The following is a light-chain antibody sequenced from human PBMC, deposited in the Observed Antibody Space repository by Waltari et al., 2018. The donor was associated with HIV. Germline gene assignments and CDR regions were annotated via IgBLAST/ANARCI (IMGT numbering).Light chain of an antibody. Sequence: SYELTQPTSVSVSPGQTAIITCSGDNLGEKSASWYQQKPGQSPVLVIFHDKKRPSGIPERFSASNSGNRATLTISGTQALDEADYYCQVWDTSAARYVFGTGTKVTVL. CDR1: NLGEKS. CDR2: HDK. V-gene: IGLV3-1*01. CDR3: QVWDTSAARYV. J-gene: IGLJ1*01.